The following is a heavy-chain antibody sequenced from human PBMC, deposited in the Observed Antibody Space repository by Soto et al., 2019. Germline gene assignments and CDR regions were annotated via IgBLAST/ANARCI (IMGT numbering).Heavy chain of an antibody. D-gene: IGHD3-10*01. V-gene: IGHV1-24*01. CDR3: ARSMVRGVISPFDY. CDR1: GYTLTELS. CDR2: FDPEDGET. Sequence: ASVKVSCKVSGYTLTELSMHWVRQAPGKGLEWMGGFDPEDGETIYAQKFQGRVTITRDTSTGTAYMELSSLRSEDTAVYYCARSMVRGVISPFDYWGQGTLVTVSS. J-gene: IGHJ4*02.